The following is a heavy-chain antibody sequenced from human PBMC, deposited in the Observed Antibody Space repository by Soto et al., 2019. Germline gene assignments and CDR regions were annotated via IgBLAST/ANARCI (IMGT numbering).Heavy chain of an antibody. CDR3: AKELVAARLLDP. Sequence: GGSLRLSCTASGFTFDDYAMSWFRQAPGKGLEWVAAISGSGGSIYYADSVKGRFTISRDKSKNTLYLQMNSLRAEDTAVYYCAKELVAARLLDPWGQGTLVTVSS. J-gene: IGHJ5*02. CDR1: GFTFDDYA. CDR2: ISGSGGSI. D-gene: IGHD6-6*01. V-gene: IGHV3-23*01.